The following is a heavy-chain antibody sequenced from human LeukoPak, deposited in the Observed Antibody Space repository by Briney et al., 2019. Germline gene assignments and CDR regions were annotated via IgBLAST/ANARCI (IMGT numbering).Heavy chain of an antibody. CDR2: IWYDGSNK. V-gene: IGHV3-33*01. CDR1: GFTFSSYG. Sequence: PGGSLRLSCAASGFTFSSYGIHWVRQAPGKGLEWVAVIWYDGSNKYYADSVKGRFTISRDNSKNTLYLQMNSLRAEDTAVYYCAREYYDSSGLLIHYGMDVWGQGTTVTVSS. J-gene: IGHJ6*02. CDR3: AREYYDSSGLLIHYGMDV. D-gene: IGHD3-22*01.